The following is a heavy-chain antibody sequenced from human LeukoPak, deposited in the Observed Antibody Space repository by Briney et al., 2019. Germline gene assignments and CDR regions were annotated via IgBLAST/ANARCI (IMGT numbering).Heavy chain of an antibody. CDR2: ISYTGST. J-gene: IGHJ4*02. D-gene: IGHD4-17*01. CDR1: GGSISPYF. V-gene: IGHV4-59*12. CDR3: ASDYGDLIFDY. Sequence: SETLSLTCTVSGGSISPYFWSWMRQTPGKGLEWIGYISYTGSTNYNPALKSRVTISVDTSKNQFSLKLSSVTAADTAVYYCASDYGDLIFDYWGQGTLVTVSS.